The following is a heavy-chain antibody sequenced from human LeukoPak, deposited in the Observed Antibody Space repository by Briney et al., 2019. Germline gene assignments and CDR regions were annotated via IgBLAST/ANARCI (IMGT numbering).Heavy chain of an antibody. CDR2: ISAYNGNT. D-gene: IGHD4-17*01. CDR1: GYTFTGYY. Sequence: ASVKVSCKASGYTFTGYYMHWVRQAPGQGFEWMGWISAYNGNTNYAQKLQGRVTMTTDTSTSTAYMELRSLRSDDTAVYYCAIHVSDYGDRRIAFDIWGQGTMVTVSS. CDR3: AIHVSDYGDRRIAFDI. J-gene: IGHJ3*02. V-gene: IGHV1-18*04.